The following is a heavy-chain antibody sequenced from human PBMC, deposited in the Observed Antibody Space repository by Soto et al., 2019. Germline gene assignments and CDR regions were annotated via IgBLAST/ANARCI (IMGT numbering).Heavy chain of an antibody. V-gene: IGHV3-30*03. J-gene: IGHJ4*02. CDR3: ARDGGYSYGPFDY. Sequence: GGSLRLSCAASGFTFSSYGMHWVRQAPGKGLEWVAVISYDGSNKYYADSVKGRFTISRDNSKNTLYLQMNSLRAEDTAVYYCARDGGYSYGPFDYWGQGTLVTVSS. CDR1: GFTFSSYG. CDR2: ISYDGSNK. D-gene: IGHD5-18*01.